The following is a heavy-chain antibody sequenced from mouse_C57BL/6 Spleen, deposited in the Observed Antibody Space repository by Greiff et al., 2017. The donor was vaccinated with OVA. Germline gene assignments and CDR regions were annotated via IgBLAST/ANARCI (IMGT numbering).Heavy chain of an antibody. CDR2: IDPSDSYT. Sequence: QVQLQQPGAELVMPGASVKLSCKASGYTFTSYWMHWVKQRPGQGLEWIGEIDPSDSYTNYNQKFKGKSTLTVGKSSSTAYMQLSSLTSEDSAVYYCARRGTTDAMDYWGQGTSVTVSS. CDR1: GYTFTSYW. J-gene: IGHJ4*01. CDR3: ARRGTTDAMDY. V-gene: IGHV1-69*01. D-gene: IGHD1-1*01.